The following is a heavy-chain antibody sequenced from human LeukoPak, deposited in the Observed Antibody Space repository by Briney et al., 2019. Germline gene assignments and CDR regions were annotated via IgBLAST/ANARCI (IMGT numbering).Heavy chain of an antibody. Sequence: SETLSLTCTVSRGSISSYYWSWIRQPPGKGLEWIGYIYYSGSTNYNPSLKSRVTISVDTSKNQFSLKLSSVTAADTAVYYCARSARLRYFDYWGQGTLVTVSS. CDR2: IYYSGST. CDR1: RGSISSYY. CDR3: ARSARLRYFDY. V-gene: IGHV4-59*01. D-gene: IGHD3-9*01. J-gene: IGHJ4*02.